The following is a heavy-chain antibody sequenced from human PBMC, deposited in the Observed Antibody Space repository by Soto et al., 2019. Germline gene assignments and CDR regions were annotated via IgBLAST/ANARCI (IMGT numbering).Heavy chain of an antibody. CDR2: ISYDGSEK. CDR1: GFTFNTYG. Sequence: TGGSLRLSCAASGFTFNTYGMHWVRQAPGKGLEWVAVISYDGSEKYYVDSVKGRFTISKDNSKNTLYLQMNSLRPEDTAVYYCAKSRDFYCSCPNCYKYYFDHWGQGTRVTVSS. CDR3: AKSRDFYCSCPNCYKYYFDH. D-gene: IGHD2-2*02. V-gene: IGHV3-30*18. J-gene: IGHJ4*02.